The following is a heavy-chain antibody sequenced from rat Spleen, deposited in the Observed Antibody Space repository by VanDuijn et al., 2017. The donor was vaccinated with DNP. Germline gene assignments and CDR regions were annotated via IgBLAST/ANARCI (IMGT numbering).Heavy chain of an antibody. CDR1: DYSITSDY. CDR3: ARFRTGPDY. CDR2: ISYSGST. Sequence: EVHLQESGPGLVKPSQSLSLTCSVTDYSITSDYWGWLRKFPGNKMEWIGHISYSGSTSYNPSLKIRISITRDTSKNQFFLQFNSVTTEDTATYYCARFRTGPDYWGQGVMVTVSS. J-gene: IGHJ2*01. D-gene: IGHD4-2*01. V-gene: IGHV3-1*01.